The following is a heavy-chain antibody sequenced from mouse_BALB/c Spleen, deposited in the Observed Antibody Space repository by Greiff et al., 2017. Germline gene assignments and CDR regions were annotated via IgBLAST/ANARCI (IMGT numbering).Heavy chain of an antibody. CDR2: ISTYYGDA. CDR3: GRSSLLRLQGYAMDY. CDR1: GYTFTDYA. Sequence: QVQLQQSGAELVRPGVSVKISCKGSGYTFTDYAMHWVKQSHAKSLEWIGVISTYYGDASYNQKFKGKATMTVDKSSSTAYMELARLTSEDSAVYYCGRSSLLRLQGYAMDYWGQGTSVTVSS. J-gene: IGHJ4*01. V-gene: IGHV1S137*01. D-gene: IGHD1-2*01.